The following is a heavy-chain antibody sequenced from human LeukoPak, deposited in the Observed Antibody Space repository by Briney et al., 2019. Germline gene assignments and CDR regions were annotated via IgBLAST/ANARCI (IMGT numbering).Heavy chain of an antibody. CDR2: ISWNSGSI. Sequence: SLRLSCAVAGFSPDVYAMHWVRQAPGEGLGWVSGISWNSGSIVYADSVKGRFTISRDNAKNSLYLQMNSLRAEDTALYYCAKDTQYYYGSGSLYDAFDIWGQGTMVTVSS. V-gene: IGHV3-9*02. J-gene: IGHJ3*02. CDR3: AKDTQYYYGSGSLYDAFDI. D-gene: IGHD3-10*01. CDR1: GFSPDVYA.